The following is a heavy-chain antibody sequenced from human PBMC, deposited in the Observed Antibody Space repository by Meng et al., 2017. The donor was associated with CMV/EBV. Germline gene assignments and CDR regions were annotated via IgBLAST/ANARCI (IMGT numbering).Heavy chain of an antibody. CDR3: ARDLWPAAIRTPYYYGMDV. CDR2: ISYDGSNK. Sequence: GESLKISWAASGFTFSSYAMHWVRQAPGKGLEWVAVISYDGSNKYYADSVKGRFTISRDNSKNTLYLQMNSLRAEDTAVYYCARDLWPAAIRTPYYYGMDVWGQGTTVTVSS. D-gene: IGHD2-2*01. CDR1: GFTFSSYA. J-gene: IGHJ6*02. V-gene: IGHV3-30*04.